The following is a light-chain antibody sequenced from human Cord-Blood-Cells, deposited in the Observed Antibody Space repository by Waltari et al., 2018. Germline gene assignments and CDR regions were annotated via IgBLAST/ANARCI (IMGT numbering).Light chain of an antibody. CDR3: CSYAGSSTYWV. Sequence: QSALTQPTPVSGSPGQSITISCNGTRSDVGSYNLVSWYQQHPGKAPKLMIYEGSKRPSGVSNRFSGSKSGNPASLTISGLQAEDEADYYCCSYAGSSTYWVFGGGTKLTVL. CDR2: EGS. CDR1: RSDVGSYNL. V-gene: IGLV2-23*01. J-gene: IGLJ3*02.